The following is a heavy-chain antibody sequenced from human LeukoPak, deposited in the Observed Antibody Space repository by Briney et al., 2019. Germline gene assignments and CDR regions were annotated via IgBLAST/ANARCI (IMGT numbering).Heavy chain of an antibody. CDR3: ARGNPYSRGWSYDY. Sequence: PSETLSLTCAVYGGSFSGYYWSWIRQPPGKGLEWIGYIYYSGSTNYNPFLKSRVTISVDTSKNQFSLKLSSVTAADTAVYYCARGNPYSRGWSYDYWGQGTLVTVSS. CDR2: IYYSGST. CDR1: GGSFSGYY. D-gene: IGHD6-19*01. V-gene: IGHV4-59*01. J-gene: IGHJ4*02.